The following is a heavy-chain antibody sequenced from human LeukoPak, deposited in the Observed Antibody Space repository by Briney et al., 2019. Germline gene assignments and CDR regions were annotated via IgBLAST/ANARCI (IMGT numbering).Heavy chain of an antibody. D-gene: IGHD3-10*01. V-gene: IGHV1-2*02. CDR2: INPNSGGT. Sequence: GASVKVSCKASGGTFSSYAISWVRQAPGQGLEWMGWINPNSGGTNYAQKFQGRVTMTRDTSISTAYMELSRLRSDDTAVYYCASSHYYGSGSYLSAPDYWGQGTLVTVSS. J-gene: IGHJ4*02. CDR3: ASSHYYGSGSYLSAPDY. CDR1: GGTFSSYA.